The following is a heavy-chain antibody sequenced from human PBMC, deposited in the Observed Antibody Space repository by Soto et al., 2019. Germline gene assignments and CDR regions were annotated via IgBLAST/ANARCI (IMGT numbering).Heavy chain of an antibody. Sequence: PSETLSLTCAVYGGSFSGYYWSWIRQPPGKGLEWIGEINHSGSTNYNPSLKSRVTISVDTSKNQFSLKLSSVTAADTAVYYCARGREDYGSGSYYNVGFDYWGQGTLVTAPQ. CDR2: INHSGST. CDR3: ARGREDYGSGSYYNVGFDY. D-gene: IGHD3-10*01. V-gene: IGHV4-34*01. J-gene: IGHJ4*02. CDR1: GGSFSGYY.